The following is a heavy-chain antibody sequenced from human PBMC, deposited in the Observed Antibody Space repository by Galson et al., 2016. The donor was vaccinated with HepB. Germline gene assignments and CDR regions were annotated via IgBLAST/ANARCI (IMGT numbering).Heavy chain of an antibody. CDR3: AKDRMGGMRTEQYSLFDC. CDR2: ISGDGVRT. V-gene: IGHV3-23*01. Sequence: SLRLSCAASGFTFDNYAMTWVRQVPGKGLEWVSVISGDGVRTQYADSVKGRFTISRDNSKKTLYLQMKSLRAEDTAVYYCAKDRMGGMRTEQYSLFDCWGQGTLVTVSS. J-gene: IGHJ4*02. D-gene: IGHD2/OR15-2a*01. CDR1: GFTFDNYA.